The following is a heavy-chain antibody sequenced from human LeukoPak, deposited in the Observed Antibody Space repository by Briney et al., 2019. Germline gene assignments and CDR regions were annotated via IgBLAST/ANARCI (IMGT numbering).Heavy chain of an antibody. Sequence: SETLSLTCTVSGGSISSYYWSWIRQPPGKGLEWIGYIYYSGSTNYNPSLKSRVTISVDTSKNQFSLKLSSVTAAGTAVYYCARHSSDYDFWSGYPYYFDYWGQGTLVTVSS. CDR1: GGSISSYY. CDR2: IYYSGST. V-gene: IGHV4-59*08. D-gene: IGHD3-3*01. CDR3: ARHSSDYDFWSGYPYYFDY. J-gene: IGHJ4*02.